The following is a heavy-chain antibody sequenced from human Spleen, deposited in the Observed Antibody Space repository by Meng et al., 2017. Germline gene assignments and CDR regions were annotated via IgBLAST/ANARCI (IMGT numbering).Heavy chain of an antibody. V-gene: IGHV1-2*06. CDR2: INPKSGDT. Sequence: QGQVVPVGAEVKKPGSSLKVSCKASGGSFSSYAFSWVRQAPGQGLEWMGRINPKSGDTHYAQRFQGRVTMTGDTSISTAYMELSGLRSDDTAMYYCARDEDISAAGKLFGDYWGQGTLVTASS. CDR1: GGSFSSYA. D-gene: IGHD6-13*01. J-gene: IGHJ4*02. CDR3: ARDEDISAAGKLFGDY.